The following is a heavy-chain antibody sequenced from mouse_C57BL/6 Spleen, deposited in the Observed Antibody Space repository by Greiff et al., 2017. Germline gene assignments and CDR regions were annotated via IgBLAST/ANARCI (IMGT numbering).Heavy chain of an antibody. Sequence: ESGPGLVKPSQSLSLTCSVTGYSITSGYYWNWIRQFPGNKLEWMGYISYDGSNNYNPSLKNRISITRDTSKNQFFLKLNSVTTEDTATYYCARDRDDDWFAYWGQGTLVTVSA. V-gene: IGHV3-6*01. D-gene: IGHD2-12*01. CDR1: GYSITSGYY. CDR2: ISYDGSN. CDR3: ARDRDDDWFAY. J-gene: IGHJ3*01.